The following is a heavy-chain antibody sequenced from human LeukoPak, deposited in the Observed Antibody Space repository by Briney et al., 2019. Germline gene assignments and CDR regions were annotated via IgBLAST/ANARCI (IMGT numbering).Heavy chain of an antibody. D-gene: IGHD2-15*01. V-gene: IGHV1-18*01. CDR1: GYTFTSYG. CDR2: ISAYNGNT. Sequence: ASVKLSCKASGYTFTSYGISWVRQAPGHGLEWMGWISAYNGNTNYAQKLQGRVTMTTDTSTSTAYMELRSLRSDDPAVYYCARVGGIPIYYYGMDVWGQGTTVTVSS. CDR3: ARVGGIPIYYYGMDV. J-gene: IGHJ6*02.